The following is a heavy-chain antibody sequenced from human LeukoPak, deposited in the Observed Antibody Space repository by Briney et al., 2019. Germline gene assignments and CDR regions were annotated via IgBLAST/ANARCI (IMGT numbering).Heavy chain of an antibody. D-gene: IGHD3-16*01. V-gene: IGHV4-34*01. CDR1: SGSFSGYS. CDR2: INHSGSI. CDR3: AKDRAPTDDYVWGSYFDY. Sequence: PSETLSLTCAVYSGSFSGYSWSWIRQPPGKGLEWIGEINHSGSINYNPSVRSRVTISEDTSKNQFSLKLNSVTAADTAVYYCAKDRAPTDDYVWGSYFDYWGQGTLVTVSS. J-gene: IGHJ4*02.